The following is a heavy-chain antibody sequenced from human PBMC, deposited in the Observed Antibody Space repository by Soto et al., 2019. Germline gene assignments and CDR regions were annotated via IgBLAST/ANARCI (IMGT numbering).Heavy chain of an antibody. D-gene: IGHD3-22*01. CDR1: GFTFSSYG. Sequence: GGSLRLSCAASGFTFSSYGMHWVRQAPGKGLEWVAVISYDGSNKYYADSVKGRFTISRDNSKNTLYLQMNSLKTEDTAVYYCTTGSAGYDSSGYYLYYFDYWGQGTLVTVSS. CDR2: ISYDGSNK. CDR3: TTGSAGYDSSGYYLYYFDY. V-gene: IGHV3-30*03. J-gene: IGHJ4*02.